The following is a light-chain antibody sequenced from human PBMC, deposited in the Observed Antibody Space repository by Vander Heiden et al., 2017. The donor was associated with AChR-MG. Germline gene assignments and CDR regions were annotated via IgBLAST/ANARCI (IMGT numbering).Light chain of an antibody. CDR3: AAWDDSRSGYNYV. Sequence: VLTQPPSASGTPGQRVTISCSGSSSNIGSNYVYWYQQLPGTAPKLLIYRNNQRPSGVPDRFSGSTSGTSAALAISVLRSEEEADYHCAAWDDSRSGYNYVFGTGTKVTVL. CDR1: SSNIGSNY. CDR2: RNN. V-gene: IGLV1-47*01. J-gene: IGLJ1*01.